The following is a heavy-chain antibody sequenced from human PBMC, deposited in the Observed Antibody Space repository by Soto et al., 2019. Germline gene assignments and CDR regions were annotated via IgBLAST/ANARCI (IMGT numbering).Heavy chain of an antibody. D-gene: IGHD3-22*01. Sequence: QVQLVQSGAEVKKPGSSVKVSCKASGGTFSSYTISWVRQAPGQGLEWMGRIIPILGIANYAQKFQGRVTITADKSTSTAYMELSSLRSEDTAVYYCARGLYYYDSSGPFDYWGQGTLVTVSS. CDR1: GGTFSSYT. V-gene: IGHV1-69*02. CDR2: IIPILGIA. J-gene: IGHJ4*02. CDR3: ARGLYYYDSSGPFDY.